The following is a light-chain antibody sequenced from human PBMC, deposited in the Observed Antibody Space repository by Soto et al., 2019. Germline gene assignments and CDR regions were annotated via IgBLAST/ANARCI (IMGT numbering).Light chain of an antibody. Sequence: DIQMTQSPSSLSASVGDSVTITCRASQGIRNNLAWLQQKPGKAPKSLIYGVSTLQSGVPSKFRGSGSGTVFTLTISSLKPEDFATYYCQQYDVYPLTCGGGTKVEIK. V-gene: IGKV1-16*02. CDR3: QQYDVYPLT. CDR1: QGIRNN. CDR2: GVS. J-gene: IGKJ4*01.